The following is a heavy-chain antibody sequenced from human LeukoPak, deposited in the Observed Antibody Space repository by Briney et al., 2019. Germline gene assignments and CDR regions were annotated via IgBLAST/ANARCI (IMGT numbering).Heavy chain of an antibody. CDR1: GYSFTSYW. D-gene: IGHD2-2*02. Sequence: GASLMISCKGSGYSFTSYWISWVRQLPGKGLEWMGRIDPSDSYTNYSPSFQGHVTISADKSISTAYLQWSSLKASDTAMYYCASSYCSSTSCYINWFDPWGQGTLVTVSS. V-gene: IGHV5-10-1*01. J-gene: IGHJ5*02. CDR3: ASSYCSSTSCYINWFDP. CDR2: IDPSDSYT.